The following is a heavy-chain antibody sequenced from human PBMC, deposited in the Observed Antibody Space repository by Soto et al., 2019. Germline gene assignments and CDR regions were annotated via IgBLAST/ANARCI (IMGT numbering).Heavy chain of an antibody. CDR3: AKTYFDFWSGSDY. Sequence: GGSLRLSCAASGFTFSSYAMSWVRQAPGKGLEWVSAISGSGGNTDYADSVKGRFTVSRDNSKNTLFLQMNSLRAEDTAVYYCAKTYFDFWSGSDYWGQGTLVTVSS. V-gene: IGHV3-23*01. D-gene: IGHD3-3*01. CDR1: GFTFSSYA. CDR2: ISGSGGNT. J-gene: IGHJ4*02.